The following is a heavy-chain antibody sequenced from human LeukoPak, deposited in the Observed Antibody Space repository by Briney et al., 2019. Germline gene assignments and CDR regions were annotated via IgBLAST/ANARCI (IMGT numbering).Heavy chain of an antibody. J-gene: IGHJ5*02. Sequence: SETLSLTCAVYGGSFSGYYWSWIRQPPGKGLEWIGEVNHSGSTNYNPSLKSRVTISVDTSKNQFSLKLSSVTAADTAVYYCARDSSSSGPWGQGTLATVSS. V-gene: IGHV4-34*01. D-gene: IGHD6-6*01. CDR1: GGSFSGYY. CDR3: ARDSSSSGP. CDR2: VNHSGST.